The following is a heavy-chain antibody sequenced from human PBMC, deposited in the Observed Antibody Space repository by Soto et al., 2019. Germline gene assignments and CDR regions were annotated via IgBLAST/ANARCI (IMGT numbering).Heavy chain of an antibody. CDR3: ARDSDYYDSSGYFPDY. V-gene: IGHV1-2*02. CDR1: GYTFTGYY. Sequence: ASVKVSCKASGYTFTGYYMHWVRQAPGQGLEWMGWINPNSGGTNYAQKFQGRVTITADKSTSTAYMELSSLRSEDTAVYYCARDSDYYDSSGYFPDYWGQGTLVTVSS. J-gene: IGHJ4*02. CDR2: INPNSGGT. D-gene: IGHD3-22*01.